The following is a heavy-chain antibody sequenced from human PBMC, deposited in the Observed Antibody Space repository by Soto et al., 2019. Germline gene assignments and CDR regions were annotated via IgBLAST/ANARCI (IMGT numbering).Heavy chain of an antibody. D-gene: IGHD5-18*01. CDR2: ISYDGSNK. CDR3: ARDPLWGTAMVLWYFDL. CDR1: GFTFSSYA. J-gene: IGHJ2*01. V-gene: IGHV3-30-3*01. Sequence: QVQLVESGGGVVQPGRSLRLSCAASGFTFSSYAIHWVRQAPGKGLEWVAVISYDGSNKYYADSVKGRFTISRDNSKNQLYMQMNSLRAEDTAVYYCARDPLWGTAMVLWYFDLWGRGTLVTVSS.